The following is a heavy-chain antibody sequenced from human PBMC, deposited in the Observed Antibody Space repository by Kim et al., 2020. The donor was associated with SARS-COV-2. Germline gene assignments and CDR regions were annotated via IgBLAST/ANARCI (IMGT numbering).Heavy chain of an antibody. V-gene: IGHV3-23*01. J-gene: IGHJ6*02. Sequence: GGSLRLSCAASGFSFSTYAMSWVRQAPGKGLEWVSAISANGGTTYYADSVKGRFSISSDNSKNTLYLQMISLRAEDTAVYYCAKLKTTSCYSAMDVLGQG. D-gene: IGHD2-2*02. CDR3: AKLKTTSCYSAMDV. CDR2: ISANGGTT. CDR1: GFSFSTYA.